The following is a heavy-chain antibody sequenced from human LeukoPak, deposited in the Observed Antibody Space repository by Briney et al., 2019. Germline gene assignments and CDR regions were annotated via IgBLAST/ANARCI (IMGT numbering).Heavy chain of an antibody. Sequence: GGSLRLSCAASGFIFSSYAMSWVRQAPGKGLEWVSAISGSGASTYYADSVKGRFAISRDNSKNTLYLQMNSLRAEDTAVYYCAKGDCSSTSCPLYYGMDVWGQGTTVTVSS. CDR1: GFIFSSYA. J-gene: IGHJ6*02. D-gene: IGHD2-2*01. CDR3: AKGDCSSTSCPLYYGMDV. V-gene: IGHV3-23*01. CDR2: ISGSGAST.